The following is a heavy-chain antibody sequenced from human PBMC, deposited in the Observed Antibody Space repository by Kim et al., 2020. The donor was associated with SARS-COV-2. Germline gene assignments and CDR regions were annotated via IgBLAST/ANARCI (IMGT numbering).Heavy chain of an antibody. J-gene: IGHJ6*02. CDR1: GGSVSSGSYY. Sequence: SETLSLTCTVSGGSVSSGSYYWSWIRQPPGKGLEWIGYIYYSGSTNYNPSLKSRVTISVDTSKNQFSLKMSSLTAADTAVYNWARDPILPRAEAENNPYYYDMDVWGQGATVTVSS. CDR2: IYYSGST. D-gene: IGHD1-26*01. CDR3: ARDPILPRAEAENNPYYYDMDV. V-gene: IGHV4-61*01.